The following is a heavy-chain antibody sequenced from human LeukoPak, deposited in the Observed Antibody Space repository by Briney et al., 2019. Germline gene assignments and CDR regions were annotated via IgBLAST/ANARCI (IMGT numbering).Heavy chain of an antibody. J-gene: IGHJ4*02. Sequence: GGSLRLSCAASGFTFSDYYMSWIRQTPGKGLEWLSYISTTGSTIYYADSVKGRFTISRDNSKNTLYLQMNSLRAEDTAVYYCATPRGYSGYGYFDYWGQGTLVTVSS. V-gene: IGHV3-11*04. CDR2: ISTTGSTI. D-gene: IGHD5-12*01. CDR1: GFTFSDYY. CDR3: ATPRGYSGYGYFDY.